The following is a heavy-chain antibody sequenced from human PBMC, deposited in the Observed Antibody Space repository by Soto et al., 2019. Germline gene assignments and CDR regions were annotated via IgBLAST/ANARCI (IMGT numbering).Heavy chain of an antibody. V-gene: IGHV4-39*01. Sequence: SETLSLTCTVSGGSISSSSYYWGWIRQPPGKGLEWIGSIYYSGSTYYNPSLKSRVTISVDTSKNQFSLKLSSVTAADTAVYYCARHPPVRNITIFGVVIIRFNYWGQGTLVTVSS. CDR1: GGSISSSSYY. J-gene: IGHJ4*02. CDR2: IYYSGST. D-gene: IGHD3-3*01. CDR3: ARHPPVRNITIFGVVIIRFNY.